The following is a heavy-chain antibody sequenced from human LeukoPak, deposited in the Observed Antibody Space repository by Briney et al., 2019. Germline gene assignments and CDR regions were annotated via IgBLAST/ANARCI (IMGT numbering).Heavy chain of an antibody. V-gene: IGHV3-53*01. D-gene: IGHD2-15*01. CDR1: GFTVSSNY. CDR2: IYSGGST. CDR3: ARDLCSGGSCYTRGAFDI. J-gene: IGHJ3*02. Sequence: GGSLRLSCAASGFTVSSNYMSWVRQAPGKGLEWVSVIYSGGSTYYADSVKGRFTISRGNSKNTLYLQMNSLRAEDTAVYYCARDLCSGGSCYTRGAFDIWGQGTMITVSS.